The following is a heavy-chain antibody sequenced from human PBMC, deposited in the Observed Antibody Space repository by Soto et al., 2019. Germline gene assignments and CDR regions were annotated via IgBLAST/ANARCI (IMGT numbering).Heavy chain of an antibody. Sequence: GESLKISCKGSGYSFTSYWISWVRQMPGKGLEWMGRIDPSDSYTNYSPSFQGHVTISADRSISTAYLQWSSLKASDTAMYYCARFPSITGTGVNYYYGMDVWGQGTTVTVSS. CDR3: ARFPSITGTGVNYYYGMDV. J-gene: IGHJ6*02. CDR1: GYSFTSYW. V-gene: IGHV5-10-1*01. D-gene: IGHD1-7*01. CDR2: IDPSDSYT.